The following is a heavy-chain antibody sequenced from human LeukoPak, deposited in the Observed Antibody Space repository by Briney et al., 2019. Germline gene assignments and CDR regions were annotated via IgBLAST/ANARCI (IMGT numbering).Heavy chain of an antibody. CDR1: GGSISSGGYS. J-gene: IGHJ4*02. CDR2: IYHSGST. V-gene: IGHV4-30-2*01. Sequence: PSQTLSLTCAVSGGSISSGGYSWSWIRQPPGKGLEWIGYIYHSGSTYYNPSLKSRVTISVDRSKNQFPLKLSSVTAADTAVYYCASRYFDWLTRHWTGLDYWGQGTLVTVSS. D-gene: IGHD3-9*01. CDR3: ASRYFDWLTRHWTGLDY.